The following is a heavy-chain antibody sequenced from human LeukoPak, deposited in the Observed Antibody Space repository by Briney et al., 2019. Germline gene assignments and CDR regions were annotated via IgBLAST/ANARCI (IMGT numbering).Heavy chain of an antibody. CDR3: AKMRDWLLGDFDY. D-gene: IGHD3/OR15-3a*01. Sequence: GSLRLSCAASGFTFSSYSMNWVRQAPGKGLEWVSSISSSSSYIYYADSVKGRFTISRDNAKNSLYLQMNSLRAEDTAVYYCAKMRDWLLGDFDYWGQGTLVTVSS. V-gene: IGHV3-21*04. CDR2: ISSSSSYI. CDR1: GFTFSSYS. J-gene: IGHJ4*02.